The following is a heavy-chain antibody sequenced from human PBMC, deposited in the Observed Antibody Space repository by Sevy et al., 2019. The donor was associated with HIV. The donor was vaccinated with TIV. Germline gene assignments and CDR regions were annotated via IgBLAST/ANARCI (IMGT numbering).Heavy chain of an antibody. Sequence: GGSLRLSCPVSGFTFCNYWMHWVRQAPGKGLLLVSRINPYGNRVNYAESVRGRFTISRDNAKNTLYLQMSSLRADDTAIYYCARAPADYSTGWYADWGQGTLVTVSS. J-gene: IGHJ4*02. CDR3: ARAPADYSTGWYAD. V-gene: IGHV3-74*01. CDR2: INPYGNRV. D-gene: IGHD6-19*01. CDR1: GFTFCNYW.